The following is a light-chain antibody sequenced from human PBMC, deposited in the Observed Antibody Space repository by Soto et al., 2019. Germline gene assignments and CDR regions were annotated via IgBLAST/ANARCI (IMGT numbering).Light chain of an antibody. CDR1: SSDIGDYNY. Sequence: QSVLTQPASVSGSPGQSITISCTGTSSDIGDYNYVSWYQQHPGKAPKLLIYGVNTRPSEISHRFSGSKSGNTASLTISGLQTEDEADYYCSSYTSSSTVVFGGGTKLTVL. J-gene: IGLJ2*01. CDR3: SSYTSSSTVV. CDR2: GVN. V-gene: IGLV2-14*03.